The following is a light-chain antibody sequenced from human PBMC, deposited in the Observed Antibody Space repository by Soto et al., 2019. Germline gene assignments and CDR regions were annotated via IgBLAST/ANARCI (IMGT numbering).Light chain of an antibody. CDR2: DAS. CDR3: QQYNSYSWT. CDR1: QSIGSR. Sequence: EIRMTQSASNLSASVGDRVSMXCRASQSIGSRIVWYQQKPGKAPKLLIDDASSLERVVPSRFSGSGSGTEFTRTISSRQPEDFASYYGQQYNSYSWTFGQGTKVDIK. J-gene: IGKJ1*01. V-gene: IGKV1-5*01.